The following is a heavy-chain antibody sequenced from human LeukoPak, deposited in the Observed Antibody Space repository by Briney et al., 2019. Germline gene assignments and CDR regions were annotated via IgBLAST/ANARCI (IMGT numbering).Heavy chain of an antibody. Sequence: PGGSLRLSCAASGFTFSSYAMSWVRQAPGKGLEWVSAISGSGGSTYYADSVKGRFTITRDNSKNTLYLQMNSLRAEDTAVYYCARGRYDSSGYYDYWGQGTLVTVSS. D-gene: IGHD3-22*01. J-gene: IGHJ4*02. CDR2: ISGSGGST. CDR1: GFTFSSYA. CDR3: ARGRYDSSGYYDY. V-gene: IGHV3-23*01.